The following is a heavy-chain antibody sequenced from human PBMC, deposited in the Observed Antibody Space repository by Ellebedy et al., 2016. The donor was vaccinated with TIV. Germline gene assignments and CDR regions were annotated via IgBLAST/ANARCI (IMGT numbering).Heavy chain of an antibody. V-gene: IGHV1-46*01. CDR2: INPDGGFA. D-gene: IGHD2-21*02. J-gene: IGHJ4*02. CDR3: GRRCGGDCFIDY. CDR1: GYTFIKYS. Sequence: AASVKVSCKSSGYTFIKYSLHWVRQAPGQGLEWMGLINPDGGFARYAQRFQGRVTMTRDTSTSTFYMEVRSLRSEDTAVYYCGRRCGGDCFIDYWGQGTLVTVSA.